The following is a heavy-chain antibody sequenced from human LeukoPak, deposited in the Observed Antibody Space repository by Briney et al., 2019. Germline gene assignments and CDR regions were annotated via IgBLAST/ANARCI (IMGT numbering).Heavy chain of an antibody. CDR3: ARDPSSSSALDY. CDR2: ISSSSYYI. J-gene: IGHJ4*02. V-gene: IGHV3-21*01. Sequence: GGSLRLSCAASGFSFITVTVNWVRQAPGKGLEWVSSISSSSYYIYYADSVKGRFTISRDNAKNSLYLQMNSLSAEDTAVYYCARDPSSSSALDYWGQGTLVTVSS. D-gene: IGHD6-6*01. CDR1: GFSFITVT.